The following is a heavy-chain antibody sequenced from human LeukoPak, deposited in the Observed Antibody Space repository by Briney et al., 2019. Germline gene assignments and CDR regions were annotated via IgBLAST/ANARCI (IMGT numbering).Heavy chain of an antibody. D-gene: IGHD1-26*01. CDR1: GYTLTNYA. CDR2: INAGNGNT. V-gene: IGHV1-3*01. J-gene: IGHJ4*02. Sequence: ASVKVSCKASGYTLTNYAIHWVRQAPGQRLEWMGWINAGNGNTKYSQKFQGRVTITRDTSASTAYMELSSLRSEDTAVYYCARDLGATTGFDYWGQGTLVTVSS. CDR3: ARDLGATTGFDY.